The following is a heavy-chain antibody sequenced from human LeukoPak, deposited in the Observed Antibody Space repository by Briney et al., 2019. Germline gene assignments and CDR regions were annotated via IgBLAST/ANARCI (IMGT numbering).Heavy chain of an antibody. V-gene: IGHV3-30*04. CDR2: ISYDGSNK. Sequence: GRSLRLSCAASGFTFSSYAMHWVRQAPGKRLEWVAVISYDGSNKYYADSVKGRFTISRDNSKNTLYLQMNSLRAEDTAVYYCAREKIAAAGTGDYWGQGTLVTVSS. CDR1: GFTFSSYA. D-gene: IGHD6-13*01. CDR3: AREKIAAAGTGDY. J-gene: IGHJ4*02.